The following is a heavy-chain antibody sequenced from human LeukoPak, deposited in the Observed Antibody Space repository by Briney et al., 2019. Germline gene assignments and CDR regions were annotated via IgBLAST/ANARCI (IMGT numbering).Heavy chain of an antibody. CDR1: GGSISSGGYS. V-gene: IGHV4-30-2*01. D-gene: IGHD3-16*01. Sequence: PSQTLSLTCAVSGGSISSGGYSWSWIRQPPGKGLEWIGYIYHSGSTYYNPSLKSRVTISVDRSKNQFSLKLSSVTAADTAVYYCARDQTPAYRVREVQFGGFDPWGQGTLVTVSS. CDR2: IYHSGST. J-gene: IGHJ5*02. CDR3: ARDQTPAYRVREVQFGGFDP.